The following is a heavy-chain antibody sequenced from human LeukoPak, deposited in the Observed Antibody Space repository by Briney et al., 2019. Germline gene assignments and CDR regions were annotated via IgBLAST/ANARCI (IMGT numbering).Heavy chain of an antibody. CDR1: GYTFTSYY. Sequence: ASVKVSCKASGYTFTSYYMRWVRQAPGQGLEWMGIINPSGGSTSYAQKFQGRVTMTRDTSTSTVYMELSSLRSEDTAVYYCARVRSGVPAAYWYFDYWGQGTLVTVSS. V-gene: IGHV1-46*01. CDR2: INPSGGST. J-gene: IGHJ4*02. D-gene: IGHD2-2*01. CDR3: ARVRSGVPAAYWYFDY.